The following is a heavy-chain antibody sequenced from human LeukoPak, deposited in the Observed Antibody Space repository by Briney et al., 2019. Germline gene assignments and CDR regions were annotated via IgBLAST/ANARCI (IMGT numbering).Heavy chain of an antibody. Sequence: GGSLRLSCAASGVTLSSYAMSWVRQAPGKGLEWVSAISGSGGSTYYADSVKGRFTISRDNSKNTLYLQMNSLRAEDTAVYYCAKDTAYGDILTGYYNYWGQGTLVTVSS. V-gene: IGHV3-23*01. CDR1: GVTLSSYA. CDR3: AKDTAYGDILTGYYNY. D-gene: IGHD3-9*01. CDR2: ISGSGGST. J-gene: IGHJ4*02.